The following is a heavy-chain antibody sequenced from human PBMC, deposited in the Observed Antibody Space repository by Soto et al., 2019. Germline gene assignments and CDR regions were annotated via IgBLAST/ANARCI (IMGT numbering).Heavy chain of an antibody. D-gene: IGHD2-15*01. J-gene: IGHJ3*02. CDR1: GYTFTSFG. CDR3: ARDHRGGTDAFDI. Sequence: QVQLVQSGAEVKKPGASVKVSCKASGYTFTSFGISWVRQAPGQGLEWMGWISAYNGNTNYAENLQGRVTMTADTTTSTAYMELRSLRSDDTAVYYCARDHRGGTDAFDIWGQGTMVTVSS. CDR2: ISAYNGNT. V-gene: IGHV1-18*01.